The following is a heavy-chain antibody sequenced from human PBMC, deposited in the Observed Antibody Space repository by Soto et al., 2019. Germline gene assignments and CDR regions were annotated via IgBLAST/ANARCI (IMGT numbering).Heavy chain of an antibody. Sequence: QVQLQESGPGLVKPSETLALTCTVSGGSISGYYCSWIRQPPGKGLEWMGYIYYTGSTNYNPYLKTRVTISIDSYQNRFSLKLTSVPAADTAVYYCARENGRYTTYEIDYWGQGTLVTVSS. V-gene: IGHV4-59*01. J-gene: IGHJ4*02. D-gene: IGHD3-16*02. CDR3: ARENGRYTTYEIDY. CDR2: IYYTGST. CDR1: GGSISGYY.